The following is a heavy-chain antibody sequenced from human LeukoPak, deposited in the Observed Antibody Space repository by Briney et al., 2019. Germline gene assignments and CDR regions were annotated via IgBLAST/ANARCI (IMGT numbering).Heavy chain of an antibody. Sequence: ASVKVSCKASGYTFTGYYMHWVRQAPGQGLEWMGWINPNSGGTNYAQKFQGRVTMTRDTSISTAYMELSRLRSDDTAVYYCARGRIRGVMILDYWGQGTLVTVSS. CDR1: GYTFTGYY. CDR2: INPNSGGT. CDR3: ARGRIRGVMILDY. V-gene: IGHV1-2*02. J-gene: IGHJ4*02. D-gene: IGHD3-10*01.